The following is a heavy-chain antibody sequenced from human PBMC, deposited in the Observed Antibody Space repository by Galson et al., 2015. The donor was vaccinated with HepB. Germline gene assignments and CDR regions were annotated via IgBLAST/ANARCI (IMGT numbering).Heavy chain of an antibody. J-gene: IGHJ4*02. CDR3: ARIGALNPNSSGWYYFDY. Sequence: PALVKPTQTLTLTCTFSGFSLSTSGMCVSWIRQPPGKALEWLALIDWDDDKYYSTSLKARLTISKDTSKNQVVLTMTNMDPVDTATYYCARIGALNPNSSGWYYFDYWGQGTLVTVSS. V-gene: IGHV2-70*01. CDR1: GFSLSTSGMC. D-gene: IGHD6-19*01. CDR2: IDWDDDK.